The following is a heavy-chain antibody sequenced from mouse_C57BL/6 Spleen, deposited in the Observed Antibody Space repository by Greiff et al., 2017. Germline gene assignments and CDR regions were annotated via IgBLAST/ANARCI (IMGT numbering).Heavy chain of an antibody. Sequence: VKLVESGPGLVPPSQSLSITCTVSGFSLTSYGVHWVRQSPGKGLEWLGVLWSGGSTDYNAAFISRLSISKDNSKSQVFFKMNSLQADDTAIYYCARNWDDYAMDYWGQGTSVTVSS. J-gene: IGHJ4*01. CDR2: LWSGGST. D-gene: IGHD4-1*01. CDR3: ARNWDDYAMDY. V-gene: IGHV2-2*01. CDR1: GFSLTSYG.